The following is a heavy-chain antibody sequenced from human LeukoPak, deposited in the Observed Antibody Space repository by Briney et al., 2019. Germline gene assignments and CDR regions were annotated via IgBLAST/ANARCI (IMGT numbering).Heavy chain of an antibody. CDR1: GYTLTDYL. CDR2: INPKSGGT. CDR3: ARDLSTSSTWELDY. Sequence: GASVKVSCKASGYTLTDYLIHWVRQAPRQGLEYMGWINPKSGGTEYAQKFLGRVTITRDTSTSTASMELSRLRSDDTAVYLCARDLSTSSTWELDYWGQGTLVTVSS. V-gene: IGHV1-2*02. J-gene: IGHJ4*02. D-gene: IGHD2/OR15-2a*01.